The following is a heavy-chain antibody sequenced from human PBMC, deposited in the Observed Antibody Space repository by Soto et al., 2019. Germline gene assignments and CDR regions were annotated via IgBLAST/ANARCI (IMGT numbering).Heavy chain of an antibody. CDR2: ISDTGGGT. CDR1: GFIFGTYA. Sequence: GGSLRLSCAASGFIFGTYAMSWVRQAPGKGPEWVAVISDTGGGTYYADSVKGRFTISRDNSKNTLYLQMNSLRAEDTGLYYCAKDAGGGPYSTAWYEFDYWGQGTQVTVLL. CDR3: AKDAGGGPYSTAWYEFDY. D-gene: IGHD2-2*01. J-gene: IGHJ4*02. V-gene: IGHV3-23*01.